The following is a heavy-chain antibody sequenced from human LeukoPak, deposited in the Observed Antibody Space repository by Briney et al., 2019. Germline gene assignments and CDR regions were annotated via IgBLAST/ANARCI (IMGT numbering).Heavy chain of an antibody. CDR2: INPSGGST. CDR1: GYTFTSYY. Sequence: ASVKVSCKASGYTFTSYYMHWVRQAPGQGLEWMGIINPSGGSTSYAQKFQGRVTITRNTSISTAYMELSSLRSEDTAVYYCARDWPGISLHFDLWGRGTLITVSS. V-gene: IGHV1-46*01. CDR3: ARDWPGISLHFDL. D-gene: IGHD2-15*01. J-gene: IGHJ2*01.